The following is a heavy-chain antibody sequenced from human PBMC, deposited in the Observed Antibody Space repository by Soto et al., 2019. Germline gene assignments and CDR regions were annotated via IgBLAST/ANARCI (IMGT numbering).Heavy chain of an antibody. D-gene: IGHD1-26*01. J-gene: IGHJ4*02. V-gene: IGHV4-31*03. CDR1: GGSISSGGYY. CDR2: INYIGSA. Sequence: PSETLSLTCTVSGGSISSGGYYWSWIRQHPGKGLECIGYINYIGSAYYHPSLKSRVTISVDTSRNQFSLKLTSVTAADTAVYYFARVLLLGPTEYHSWGQGTLVTVSS. CDR3: ARVLLLGPTEYHS.